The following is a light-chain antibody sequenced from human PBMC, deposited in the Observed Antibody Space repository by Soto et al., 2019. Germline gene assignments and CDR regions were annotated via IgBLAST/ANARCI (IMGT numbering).Light chain of an antibody. Sequence: EIVMTQSPDTLSVSPGERATLSCRASQSVNSNLAWYQQKPGQAPRLLIYDVSTRATGIPARFSGSGSGTEFTLTISSLQSEDSAVYYCQQHNNWPLTFGGGTKVELK. V-gene: IGKV3-15*01. J-gene: IGKJ4*01. CDR1: QSVNSN. CDR3: QQHNNWPLT. CDR2: DVS.